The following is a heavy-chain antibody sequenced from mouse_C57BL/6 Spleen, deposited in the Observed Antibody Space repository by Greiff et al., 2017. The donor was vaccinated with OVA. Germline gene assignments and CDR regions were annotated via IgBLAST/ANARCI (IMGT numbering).Heavy chain of an antibody. Sequence: VQRVESGPELVKPGASVKISCKASGYAFSSSWMNWVKQRPGQGLEWIGRIYPGDGDTNYNGKFKGKATLTADKSSSTAYMQLSSLTSEDSAVYFCARGDGSLYCFDYWGQGTTLTVSS. CDR2: IYPGDGDT. CDR3: ARGDGSLYCFDY. CDR1: GYAFSSSW. J-gene: IGHJ2*01. D-gene: IGHD2-3*01. V-gene: IGHV1-82*01.